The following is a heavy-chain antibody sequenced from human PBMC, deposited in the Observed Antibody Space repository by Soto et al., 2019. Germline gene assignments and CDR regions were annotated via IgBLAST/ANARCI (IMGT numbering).Heavy chain of an antibody. D-gene: IGHD3-16*01. CDR2: INPSGGST. Sequence: QVQLVQSGAEVKKPGASVKVSCKASGYTFTSYYMHWVRQAPGQGLEWMGIINPSGGSTSYAQKSQGRGTMTRATSTSTAYVELSSLRSEATAVYYCARGAEGGSYYYYYGMDVWGQGTTVTVSS. CDR3: ARGAEGGSYYYYYGMDV. CDR1: GYTFTSYY. J-gene: IGHJ6*02. V-gene: IGHV1-46*01.